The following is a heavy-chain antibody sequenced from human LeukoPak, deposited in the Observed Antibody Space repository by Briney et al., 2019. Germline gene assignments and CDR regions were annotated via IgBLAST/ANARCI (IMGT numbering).Heavy chain of an antibody. Sequence: SQTLSLTCTVSGGSISSGSYYWSWIRQPAGKGLEWIGRIYTSGSTNYNPSLKSRVTISVDTSKNQFSLKLNSVTAADTAVYYCARAGGYCSSTSCQNWFDPWGQGTLVTVSS. J-gene: IGHJ5*02. V-gene: IGHV4-61*02. CDR1: GGSISSGSYY. D-gene: IGHD2-2*01. CDR2: IYTSGST. CDR3: ARAGGYCSSTSCQNWFDP.